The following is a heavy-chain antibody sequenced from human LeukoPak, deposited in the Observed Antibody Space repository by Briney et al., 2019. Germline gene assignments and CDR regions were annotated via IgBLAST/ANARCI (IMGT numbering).Heavy chain of an antibody. Sequence: GGSLRLSCAASGFTFGTYSMNWVRQAPGKGLEWVSSISSDSKYIFYADSPKGRFTISRDNAKNSLYLQMISLRAEDTAVYYCARVAFGLYVMDVWGQGTTVTVSS. J-gene: IGHJ6*02. CDR3: ARVAFGLYVMDV. V-gene: IGHV3-21*01. D-gene: IGHD3-16*01. CDR2: ISSDSKYI. CDR1: GFTFGTYS.